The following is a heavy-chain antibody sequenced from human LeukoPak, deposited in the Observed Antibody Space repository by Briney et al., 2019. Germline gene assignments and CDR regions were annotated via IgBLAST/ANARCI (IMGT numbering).Heavy chain of an antibody. J-gene: IGHJ4*02. CDR1: GFKFSDHY. CDR3: ARDTAGFDY. V-gene: IGHV3-72*01. Sequence: PGGSQRLSCAASGFKFSDHYIAWVRQAPGKGLEWVGRSRNKASSYTTEYAASVEGRFTISSDVSESSLYLQMNSLRTEDTAVYYCARDTAGFDYWGQGTLVTVSS. CDR2: SRNKASSYTT. D-gene: IGHD6-19*01.